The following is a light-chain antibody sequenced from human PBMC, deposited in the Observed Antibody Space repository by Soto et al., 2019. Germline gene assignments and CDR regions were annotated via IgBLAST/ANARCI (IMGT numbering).Light chain of an antibody. CDR2: GAS. CDR1: QSVSSSY. CDR3: QQNGSSLLP. Sequence: EIVLTQSPGTLSLSPGERATLSCRASQSVSSSYLAWYQQNPGQAPRLLIYGASSRATGIPDRFSGSGSGTDLPLTISRLEPEDFAVYYCQQNGSSLLPFGGWTKVQIK. V-gene: IGKV3-20*01. J-gene: IGKJ4*01.